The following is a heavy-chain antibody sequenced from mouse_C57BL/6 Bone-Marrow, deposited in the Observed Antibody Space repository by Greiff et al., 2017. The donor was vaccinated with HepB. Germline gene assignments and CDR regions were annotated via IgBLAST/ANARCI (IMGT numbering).Heavy chain of an antibody. J-gene: IGHJ1*03. CDR1: GFTFSSYA. Sequence: EVMLVESGGGLVKPGGSLKLSCAASGFTFSSYAMSWVRQTPEKRLEWVAAISDGGSYTYYPDNVKGRFTISRDNAKNNLYLQMSHLKSEDTAMYYCARDYGGYGVWGTGTTVTVSS. CDR2: ISDGGSYT. V-gene: IGHV5-4*03. D-gene: IGHD2-2*01. CDR3: ARDYGGYGV.